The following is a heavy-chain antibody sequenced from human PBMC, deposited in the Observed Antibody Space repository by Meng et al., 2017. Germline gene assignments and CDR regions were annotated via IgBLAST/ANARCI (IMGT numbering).Heavy chain of an antibody. CDR3: ARRYSSSWYANTYGYYFDY. CDR2: IYHSGST. CDR1: GYSISSGYY. Sequence: SETLSLTCTVSGYSISSGYYWGWIRQPPGKGLEWIGSIYHSGSTYYNPSLKSRVTISVDTSKNQFSLKLSSVTAADTAVYYCARRYSSSWYANTYGYYFDYCGQGMLVVASS. J-gene: IGHJ4*02. V-gene: IGHV4-38-2*02. D-gene: IGHD6-13*01.